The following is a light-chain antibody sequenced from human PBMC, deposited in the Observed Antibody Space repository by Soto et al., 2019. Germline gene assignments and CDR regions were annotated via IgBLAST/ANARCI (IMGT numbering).Light chain of an antibody. CDR3: QQRGKWPST. CDR2: GAS. CDR1: QSVSNK. Sequence: EIVMTQSPATLSVCPGERATLSCRASQSVSNKLVWYQQKPGQAPRLLIYGASNRATGIPDRFSGSGSGTDFTLTISRLEPEDFAVYYCQQRGKWPSTFGPGTKVDIK. V-gene: IGKV3D-20*02. J-gene: IGKJ2*02.